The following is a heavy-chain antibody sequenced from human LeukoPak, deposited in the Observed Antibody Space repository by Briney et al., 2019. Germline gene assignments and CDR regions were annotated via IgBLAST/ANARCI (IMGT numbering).Heavy chain of an antibody. CDR1: GGSISSYY. J-gene: IGHJ3*02. CDR2: IYYSGST. CDR3: ARADGYKSRTVDAFDI. Sequence: NPSETLSLTCTVSGGSISSYYWSWIRQPPGKGLEWIGYIYYSGSTNYNPSLKSRVTISVDTSKNQFSLKLSSVTAADTAVYYCARADGYKSRTVDAFDIWGQGTMVTVSS. V-gene: IGHV4-59*01. D-gene: IGHD5-24*01.